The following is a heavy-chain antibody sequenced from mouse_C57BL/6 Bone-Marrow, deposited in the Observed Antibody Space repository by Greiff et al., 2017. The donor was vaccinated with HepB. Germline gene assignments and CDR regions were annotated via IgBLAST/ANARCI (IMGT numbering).Heavy chain of an antibody. V-gene: IGHV2-2*01. CDR3: ARRGGSSLAWFAY. CDR2: IWSGGST. Sequence: VQLQQSGPGLVQPSQSLSITCTVSGFSFTSYGVHWVRQSPGKGLEWLGVIWSGGSTDYNAAFISRLSISKDNSKSQVFFKMNSLQADDTAIYYWARRGGSSLAWFAYWGQGTLVTVSA. CDR1: GFSFTSYG. D-gene: IGHD1-1*01. J-gene: IGHJ3*01.